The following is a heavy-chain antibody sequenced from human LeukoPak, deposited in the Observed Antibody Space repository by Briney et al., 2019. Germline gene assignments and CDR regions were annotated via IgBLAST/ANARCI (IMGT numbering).Heavy chain of an antibody. D-gene: IGHD4-17*01. V-gene: IGHV4-39*01. CDR3: ARCGYDYGDYGWFDP. J-gene: IGHJ5*02. Sequence: SETLSLTCTVSGGSISSYYWGWIRQPPGKGLEWIGSIYYSGSTYYNPSLKSRVTISVDTSKNQFSLKLSSVTAADTAVYYCARCGYDYGDYGWFDPWGQGTLVTVSS. CDR2: IYYSGST. CDR1: GGSISSYY.